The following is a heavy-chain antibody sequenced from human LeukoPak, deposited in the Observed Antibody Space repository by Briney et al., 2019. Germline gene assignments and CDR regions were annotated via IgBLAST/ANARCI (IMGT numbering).Heavy chain of an antibody. CDR2: IIPIFGTA. CDR1: GGAFSSYA. D-gene: IGHD6-13*01. J-gene: IGHJ4*02. V-gene: IGHV1-69*13. CDR3: ARLEAGDSSWSIPAFDY. Sequence: SVTVSCMASGGAFSSYAISWVRQAPGQGLEWMGGIIPIFGTANYAQKFQGRVTITADESTSTAYMELSSLRSEDTAVYYCARLEAGDSSWSIPAFDYWGQGTLVTVSS.